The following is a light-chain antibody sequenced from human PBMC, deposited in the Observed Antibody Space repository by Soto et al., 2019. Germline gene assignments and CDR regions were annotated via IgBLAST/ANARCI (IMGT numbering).Light chain of an antibody. V-gene: IGKV3-20*01. CDR3: QQYATSPLT. CDR1: QSVTGSD. Sequence: EVVLTQSPGTLSVSPGERATLSCRASQSVTGSDLAWYRQKPGQAPRLLIYGVSSRATGIPDRFSGSGSGTDFTLNISRLEPEDFAVYYCQQYATSPLTFGGGTKVEIK. J-gene: IGKJ4*01. CDR2: GVS.